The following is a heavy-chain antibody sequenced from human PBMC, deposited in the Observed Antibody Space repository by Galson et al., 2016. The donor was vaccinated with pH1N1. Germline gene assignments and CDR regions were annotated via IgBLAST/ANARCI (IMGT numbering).Heavy chain of an antibody. CDR2: ISYDGNNA. Sequence: SLRLSCAVSGFTFRRSGMHWVRQAPGKGLEWVAIISYDGNNAYHGDSVKGRFTISRDNSKNTLYLQLNSLRVEDTAVYFCARGYDFSNGYFHYFDNWGQGTLVTVSS. CDR3: ARGYDFSNGYFHYFDN. CDR1: GFTFRRSG. J-gene: IGHJ4*02. D-gene: IGHD3-3*01. V-gene: IGHV3-30*12.